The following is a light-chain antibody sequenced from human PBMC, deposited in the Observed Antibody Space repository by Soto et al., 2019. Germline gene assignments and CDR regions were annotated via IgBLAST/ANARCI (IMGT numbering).Light chain of an antibody. J-gene: IGLJ3*02. CDR1: SSDVGGYNY. CDR2: EVS. Sequence: QSVLTQPPSASGSPGQSVTISCTGTSSDVGGYNYVSWYQQHPGKAPKLMIYEVSKRPSGVPDRFSGSKSGNTASLTVSGLQAEDEADYYCSSYAARNNWVFGGGTKVTVL. V-gene: IGLV2-8*01. CDR3: SSYAARNNWV.